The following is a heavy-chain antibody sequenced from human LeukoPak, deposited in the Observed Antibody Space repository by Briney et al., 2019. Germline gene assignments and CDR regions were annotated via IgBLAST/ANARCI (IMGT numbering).Heavy chain of an antibody. V-gene: IGHV4-39*07. CDR1: GGSISSGGYY. Sequence: PSETLSLTCTVSGGSISSGGYYWSWIRQPPGKGLEWIGEINHSGSTNYNPSLKSRVTISVDTSKNQFSLKLSSVTAADTAVYYCARLIEGDYWGQGTLVTVSS. CDR3: ARLIEGDY. CDR2: INHSGST. J-gene: IGHJ4*02. D-gene: IGHD3-22*01.